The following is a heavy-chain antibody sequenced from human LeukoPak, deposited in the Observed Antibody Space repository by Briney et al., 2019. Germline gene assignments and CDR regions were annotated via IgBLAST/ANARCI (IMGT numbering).Heavy chain of an antibody. J-gene: IGHJ4*02. D-gene: IGHD5-24*01. Sequence: ASVKVSCKVSGYTLTELSMHWVRQAPGKGLEWMGGFDPEDGETIYAQKFQGRVTMTEDTSTDTAYMELSSLRSEDTAVYYCARGRGEMATIIVGTDYWGQGTLVTVSS. CDR1: GYTLTELS. CDR2: FDPEDGET. CDR3: ARGRGEMATIIVGTDY. V-gene: IGHV1-24*01.